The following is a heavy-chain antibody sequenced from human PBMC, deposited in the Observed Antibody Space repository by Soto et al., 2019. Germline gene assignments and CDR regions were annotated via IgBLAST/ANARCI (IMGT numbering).Heavy chain of an antibody. CDR3: ARDHAMTTAVTPVPAFDV. CDR2: INPDGGSA. V-gene: IGHV1-46*01. Sequence: ASVKVSCKPSGYTFTSHYIHWVRQAPGQGPEWMGIINPDGGSASDAQKFQGRVTMTSDTSTSTVYMELSSLRSEDTAVYYCARDHAMTTAVTPVPAFDVWGQRTMVTVSS. CDR1: GYTFTSHY. D-gene: IGHD4-17*01. J-gene: IGHJ3*01.